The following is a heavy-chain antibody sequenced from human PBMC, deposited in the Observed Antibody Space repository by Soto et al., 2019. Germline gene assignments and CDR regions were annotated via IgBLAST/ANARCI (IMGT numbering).Heavy chain of an antibody. D-gene: IGHD2-2*01. V-gene: IGHV4-59*08. CDR2: IYYSGST. J-gene: IGHJ6*03. CDR1: GGSISRYY. Sequence: SETLDLTCTVSGGSISRYYWSWIRQPPGKGLEWIGYIYYSGSTNYNPSLKSRVTISVDTSKNQFSLKLSSVTAADTAVYYCARKTPDGSSTSCYFVYYYYYMDVWGQGTKVTVSS. CDR3: ARKTPDGSSTSCYFVYYYYYMDV.